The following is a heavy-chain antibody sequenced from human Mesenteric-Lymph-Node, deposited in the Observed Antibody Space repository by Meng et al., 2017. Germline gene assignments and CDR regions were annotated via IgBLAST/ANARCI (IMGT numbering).Heavy chain of an antibody. CDR3: ARVVTALWGYYFDY. J-gene: IGHJ4*02. CDR2: IYHSGST. V-gene: IGHV4-4*02. CDR1: GGPISSINW. D-gene: IGHD2-21*02. Sequence: QLPRPESGPGLVEPAETLSLTCSVSGGPISSINWWSWVRQPPGKGLEWIGEIYHSGSTNYNPSLKSRVTISVDKSKNQFSLKLSSVTAADTAVYYCARVVTALWGYYFDYWGQGTLVTVSS.